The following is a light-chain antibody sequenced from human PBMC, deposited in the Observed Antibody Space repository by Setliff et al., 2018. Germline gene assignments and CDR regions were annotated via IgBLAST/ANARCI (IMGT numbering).Light chain of an antibody. V-gene: IGLV2-8*01. CDR2: EVS. J-gene: IGLJ1*01. CDR1: SSDVGGYNY. CDR3: SSYAGSNNFPYV. Sequence: QSVLTQPPSASGSPGQSVTISCTGTSSDVGGYNYVSWYQQHPGKAPELMIYEVSKRPSGVPDRFSGSKSGNTASLTVSGLQAEDEADYYCSSYAGSNNFPYVFGTGTKV.